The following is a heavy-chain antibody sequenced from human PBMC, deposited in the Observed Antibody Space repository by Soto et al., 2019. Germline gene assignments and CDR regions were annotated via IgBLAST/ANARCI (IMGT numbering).Heavy chain of an antibody. CDR2: INHSGST. CDR3: ARGVGHIVVVTALFLDY. CDR1: GGSFSAYY. Sequence: PSETLSLTCAVYGGSFSAYYWSWIRQPPGKGLEWIGEINHSGSTNYNPSLKSRVTISVDTSKNQFSLKLSSVTAADTAVYYCARGVGHIVVVTALFLDYWGQGTLVTVSS. J-gene: IGHJ4*02. D-gene: IGHD2-21*02. V-gene: IGHV4-34*01.